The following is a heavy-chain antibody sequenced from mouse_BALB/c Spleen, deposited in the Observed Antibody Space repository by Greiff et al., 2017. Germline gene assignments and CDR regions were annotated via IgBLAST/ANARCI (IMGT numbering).Heavy chain of an antibody. D-gene: IGHD2-3*01. V-gene: IGHV3-8*02. CDR1: GDSITSGY. CDR2: ISYSGST. CDR3: ARVETIDGITGYYAMDY. J-gene: IGHJ4*01. Sequence: EVKLVESGPSLVKPSQTLSLTCSVTGDSITSGYWNWIRKFPGNKLEYMGYISYSGSTYYNPSLKSRISITRDTSKNQYYLQLNSVTTEDTATYYCARVETIDGITGYYAMDYWGQGTSVTVAS.